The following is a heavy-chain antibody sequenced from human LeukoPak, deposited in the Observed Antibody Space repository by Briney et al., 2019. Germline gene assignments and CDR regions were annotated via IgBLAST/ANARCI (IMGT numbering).Heavy chain of an antibody. CDR2: VYFDGGT. V-gene: IGHV4-39*07. CDR1: GGSVTSGIYH. CDR3: ASDHYYDGRGRFDP. D-gene: IGHD3-16*01. Sequence: PSETLSLTCTVSGGSVTSGIYHWGWIRQSPGKGLEWIGSVYFDGGTHYNPSLQSRVTVSIDTSKNQFSLRLSSVTAADTALYYCASDHYYDGRGRFDPWGQGTLVTVSS. J-gene: IGHJ5*02.